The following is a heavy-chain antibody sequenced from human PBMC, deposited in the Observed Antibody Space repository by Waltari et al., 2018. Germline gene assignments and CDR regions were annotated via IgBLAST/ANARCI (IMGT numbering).Heavy chain of an antibody. CDR2: INHSGST. J-gene: IGHJ3*02. V-gene: IGHV4-34*01. D-gene: IGHD2-15*01. CDR3: ARSPGGIDAFDI. Sequence: QVQLQQWGAGLLKPSETLSLTCAVYGGSFSGYYWSWIRQPPGKGRAWVGEINHSGSTTYNPSLKSRVTISVDTSKNQFSLKLSSVTAADTAVYYCARSPGGIDAFDIWGQGTMVTVSS. CDR1: GGSFSGYY.